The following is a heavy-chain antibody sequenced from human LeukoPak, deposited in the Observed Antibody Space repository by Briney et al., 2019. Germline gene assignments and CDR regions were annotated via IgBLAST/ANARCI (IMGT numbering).Heavy chain of an antibody. J-gene: IGHJ4*02. V-gene: IGHV3-23*01. CDR1: GFTFSSYA. D-gene: IGHD5-12*01. CDR2: ISGSGGST. Sequence: PGGSPRLSCAASGFTFSSYAMSWVRQAPGKGLEWVSAISGSGGSTYYADSVKGRFTISRDNSKNTLYLQMNSLRAEDTAVYYCASLLGGYLSNFDYWGQGTLVTVSS. CDR3: ASLLGGYLSNFDY.